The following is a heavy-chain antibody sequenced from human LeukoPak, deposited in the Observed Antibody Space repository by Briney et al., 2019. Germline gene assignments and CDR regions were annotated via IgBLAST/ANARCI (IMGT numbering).Heavy chain of an antibody. CDR1: GFIFGDYS. J-gene: IGHJ4*02. CDR2: ISSRATGGTT. D-gene: IGHD3-22*01. V-gene: IGHV3-49*04. Sequence: PGRLLRLSCTASGFIFGDYSMCWVRHAPGKGQEWGGFISSRATGGTTEHAASVNGRFTISRDDSKSIAYLQMNSLKTEDTAVYYCTRGELSYYYDSSGLFYFDSWGQGPLVTVSS. CDR3: TRGELSYYYDSSGLFYFDS.